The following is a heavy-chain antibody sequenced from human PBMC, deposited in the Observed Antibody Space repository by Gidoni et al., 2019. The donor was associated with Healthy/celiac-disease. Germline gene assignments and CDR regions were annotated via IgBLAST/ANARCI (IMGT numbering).Heavy chain of an antibody. CDR2: IYYSGST. CDR3: ARLSTYSSGSAY. CDR1: GGSISSSSYY. D-gene: IGHD6-19*01. Sequence: QLQLQESGPGLAKPSETLSLTCTVSGGSISSSSYYWGWIRQPPGKGLEWIGSIYYSGSTYYNPSLKSRVTISVDTSKNQFSLKLSSVTAADTAVYYCARLSTYSSGSAYWGQGTLVTVSS. J-gene: IGHJ4*02. V-gene: IGHV4-39*01.